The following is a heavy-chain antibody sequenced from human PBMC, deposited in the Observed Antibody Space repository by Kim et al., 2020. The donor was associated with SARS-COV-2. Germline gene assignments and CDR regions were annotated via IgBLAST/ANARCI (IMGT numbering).Heavy chain of an antibody. V-gene: IGHV3-7*01. D-gene: IGHD6-13*01. CDR1: GFTFNSYW. Sequence: GGSLRLSCAASGFTFNSYWMSWVRQAPGKGLEWVANIHQDGSEKYYVDSVRGRFTISRDNAKNSLYLQMNSLRAEDTAVYYCARGGISSSRYSGYGGQGTLVTVSS. CDR2: IHQDGSEK. CDR3: ARGGISSSRYSGY. J-gene: IGHJ4*02.